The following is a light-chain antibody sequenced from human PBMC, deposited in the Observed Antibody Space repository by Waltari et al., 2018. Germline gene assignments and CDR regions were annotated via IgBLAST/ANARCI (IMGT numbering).Light chain of an antibody. J-gene: IGKJ5*01. CDR3: QQYANLPIT. CDR2: EAS. Sequence: DTQMTQSPSSLSASVGDRVTITCQTSQDTNKYLNWYQQKSVKAPKLLIYEASLLETGVPSRFSGRGSGTDFTLTISSLQPEDFATYFCQQYANLPITFGQGTRL. V-gene: IGKV1-33*01. CDR1: QDTNKY.